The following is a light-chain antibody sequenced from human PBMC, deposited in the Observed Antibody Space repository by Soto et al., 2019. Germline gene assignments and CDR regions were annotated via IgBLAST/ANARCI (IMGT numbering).Light chain of an antibody. Sequence: EIVLAQSPATLSLSPGERATLSCRASQSISNNLAWYQQRPGQAPRLLIFHASNRATGIPARFSGSGSGTDFTLTISSLESEDFASYYCQQRSSWPLTFGGGTKVEIK. CDR1: QSISNN. CDR2: HAS. J-gene: IGKJ4*01. V-gene: IGKV3-11*01. CDR3: QQRSSWPLT.